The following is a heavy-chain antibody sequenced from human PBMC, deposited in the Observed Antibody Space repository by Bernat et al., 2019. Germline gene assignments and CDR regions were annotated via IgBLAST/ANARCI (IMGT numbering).Heavy chain of an antibody. CDR3: AVPYGDYFRYYFDY. J-gene: IGHJ4*02. D-gene: IGHD4-17*01. CDR2: IKQDGSEK. V-gene: IGHV3-7*03. Sequence: EVQLVESGGGLVQPGGSLRLSCAASGFTFSSYWMSWVRQAPGKGLEWVANIKQDGSEKYYVDSVKGRFTISRDNAKNSLYLQMNSLRAEDTAVYYCAVPYGDYFRYYFDYWGQGILVTVSS. CDR1: GFTFSSYW.